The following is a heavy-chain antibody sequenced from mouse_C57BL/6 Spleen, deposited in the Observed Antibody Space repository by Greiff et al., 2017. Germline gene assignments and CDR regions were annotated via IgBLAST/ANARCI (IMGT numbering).Heavy chain of an antibody. D-gene: IGHD4-1*01. CDR1: GFSLTSYG. CDR3: ARNSNWDTWYFDV. CDR2: IWSGGST. J-gene: IGHJ1*03. V-gene: IGHV2-2*01. Sequence: VMLVESGPGLVQPSQSLSITCTVSGFSLTSYGVHWVRQSPGKGLEWLGVIWSGGSTDYNAAFISRLSISKDNSKSQVFFKMNSLQADDTAIYYCARNSNWDTWYFDVWGTGTTVTVSS.